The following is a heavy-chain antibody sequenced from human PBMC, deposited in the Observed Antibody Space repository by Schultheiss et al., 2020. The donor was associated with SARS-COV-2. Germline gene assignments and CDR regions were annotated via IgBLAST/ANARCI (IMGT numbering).Heavy chain of an antibody. CDR1: GGSISSSSYY. CDR3: ARDFGDYRIDY. V-gene: IGHV4-39*01. J-gene: IGHJ4*02. D-gene: IGHD3-16*01. Sequence: SQTLSLTCTVSGGSISSSSYYWGWIRQPPGKGLEWIGSIYYSGSTYYNPSLKSRVTISVDTSKNQFSLKLNSVTAADTAFYYCARDFGDYRIDYWGQGTLVTVSS. CDR2: IYYSGST.